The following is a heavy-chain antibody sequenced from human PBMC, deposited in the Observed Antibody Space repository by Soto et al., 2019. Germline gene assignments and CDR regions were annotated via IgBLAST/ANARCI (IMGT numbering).Heavy chain of an antibody. D-gene: IGHD5-12*01. Sequence: SETLSLTCTVSGGPISSYYWSWIRQPPGKGLEWIGYIYYSGSTNYNPSLKSRVTISVDTSKNQFSLKLSSVTAADTAVYYCARVMEWLPNFDYWGQGTLVTSPQ. CDR1: GGPISSYY. V-gene: IGHV4-59*01. CDR3: ARVMEWLPNFDY. J-gene: IGHJ4*02. CDR2: IYYSGST.